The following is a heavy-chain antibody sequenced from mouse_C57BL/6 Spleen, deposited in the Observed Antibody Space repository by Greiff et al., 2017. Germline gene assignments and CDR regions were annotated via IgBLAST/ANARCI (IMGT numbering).Heavy chain of an antibody. J-gene: IGHJ3*01. V-gene: IGHV1-50*01. D-gene: IGHD4-1*01. CDR1: GYTFTSYW. Sequence: QVHVKQPGAELVKPGASVKLSCKASGYTFTSYWMQWVKQRPGQGLEWIGEIDPSDSYTNYNQKFKGKATLTVDTSSSTASMQLSSLTSEDSAVYYCARMDVGCAYGGQGTLVTVPA. CDR3: ARMDVGCAY. CDR2: IDPSDSYT.